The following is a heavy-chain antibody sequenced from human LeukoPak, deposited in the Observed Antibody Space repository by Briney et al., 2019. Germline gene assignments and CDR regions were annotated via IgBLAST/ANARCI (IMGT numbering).Heavy chain of an antibody. Sequence: GASVKVSCKVSGYTLTELSMHWVRQAPGKGLEWMGGFDPEDGETIYAQKFQGRVTMTRDTSTITVYMELSSLRSEDTAVYFCARGATPFKNSNYFDYWGQGTLVTVSS. CDR1: GYTLTELS. V-gene: IGHV1-24*01. D-gene: IGHD1-26*01. CDR2: FDPEDGET. CDR3: ARGATPFKNSNYFDY. J-gene: IGHJ4*02.